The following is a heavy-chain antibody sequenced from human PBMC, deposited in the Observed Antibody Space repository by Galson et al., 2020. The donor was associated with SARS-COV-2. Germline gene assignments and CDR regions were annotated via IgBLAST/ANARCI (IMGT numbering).Heavy chain of an antibody. D-gene: IGHD2-2*01. CDR3: AKVGKYCRSTSCYHFDY. V-gene: IGHV3-23*01. Sequence: GGSLRLSCAASGFTFSSYAMSWVRQAPGKGLEWVSAISGSGGSTYYADSVKGRFTISRDNSKNTLYLQMNSLRAEDTAVYYCAKVGKYCRSTSCYHFDYWGQGTLVTVSS. CDR1: GFTFSSYA. CDR2: ISGSGGST. J-gene: IGHJ4*02.